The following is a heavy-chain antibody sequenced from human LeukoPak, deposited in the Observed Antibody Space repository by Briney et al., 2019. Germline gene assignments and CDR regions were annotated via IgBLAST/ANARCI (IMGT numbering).Heavy chain of an antibody. CDR3: ARDRALGYCSSTSCYYYGMDV. J-gene: IGHJ6*02. CDR2: FSYSGST. V-gene: IGHV4-31*03. Sequence: SQTLSLTCTVSGGSISSGGYYWSWLRQHPGKRRKWIGSFSYSGSTYYNTSLKSGVKISVDTSKKQFSLKLSSVTGAETAVYYCARDRALGYCSSTSCYYYGMDVWGQGTTVTVSS. CDR1: GGSISSGGYY. D-gene: IGHD2-2*01.